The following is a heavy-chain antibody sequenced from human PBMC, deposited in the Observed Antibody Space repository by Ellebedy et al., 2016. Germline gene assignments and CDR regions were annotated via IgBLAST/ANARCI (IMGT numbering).Heavy chain of an antibody. Sequence: GGSLRLSXAASGFTFSSYGMHWVRQAPGKGLEWVAVISYDGSNKYYADSVKGRFTISRDNSKNTLYLQMNSLRAEDTAVYYCAKDMAFGGSYSHFDYWGQGTLVTVSS. CDR1: GFTFSSYG. V-gene: IGHV3-30*18. J-gene: IGHJ4*02. CDR3: AKDMAFGGSYSHFDY. CDR2: ISYDGSNK. D-gene: IGHD1-26*01.